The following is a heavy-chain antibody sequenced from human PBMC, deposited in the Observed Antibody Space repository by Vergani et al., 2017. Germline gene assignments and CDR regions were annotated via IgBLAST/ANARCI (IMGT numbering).Heavy chain of an antibody. CDR2: INHSGST. CDR1: GGSFSGYY. D-gene: IGHD6-19*01. Sequence: QVQLQQWGAGLLKPSETLSLTCAVYGGSFSGYYWSWIRQPPGTGLEWIGEINHSGSTNYNPSLKSRVTISVDTSKNHFSLKLSSVTAADTAVYYCARGQQYSYGYDDSSGWYRALYYWGQGTLVTXSS. CDR3: ARGQQYSYGYDDSSGWYRALYY. J-gene: IGHJ4*02. V-gene: IGHV4-34*01.